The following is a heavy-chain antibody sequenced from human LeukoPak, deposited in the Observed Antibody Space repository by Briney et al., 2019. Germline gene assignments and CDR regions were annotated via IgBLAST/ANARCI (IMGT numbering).Heavy chain of an antibody. Sequence: SETLSLTCTVSGDSISSSVYYWSWIRQHPGKGLEWIGYIYYSGSTYYNPSLTSRVTISVDTSKNQFSLKLTSVTAADTAIYDCARDGPYCSGGSCYDYWGQGTLVTVSS. CDR1: GDSISSSVYY. V-gene: IGHV4-31*03. CDR2: IYYSGST. J-gene: IGHJ4*02. CDR3: ARDGPYCSGGSCYDY. D-gene: IGHD2-15*01.